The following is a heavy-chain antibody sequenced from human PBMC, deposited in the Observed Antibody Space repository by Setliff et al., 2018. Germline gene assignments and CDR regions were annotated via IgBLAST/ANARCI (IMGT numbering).Heavy chain of an antibody. CDR3: ARLPPLHTPMALTFDY. CDR1: GGSIRSYY. D-gene: IGHD5-18*01. Sequence: PSETLSLTCTVSGGSIRSYYWSWIRQPPGKGLEWIGEINHSGSTNYNPSLKSRVTISVDTSKNQFSLKLNSVTAADTGVYYCARLPPLHTPMALTFDYWGQGILVTVSS. CDR2: INHSGST. J-gene: IGHJ4*02. V-gene: IGHV4-34*01.